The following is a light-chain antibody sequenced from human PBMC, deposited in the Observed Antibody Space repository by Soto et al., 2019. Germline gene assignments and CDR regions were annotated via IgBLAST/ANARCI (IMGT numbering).Light chain of an antibody. J-gene: IGKJ1*01. CDR2: ATS. Sequence: LVLTQSPGTLSLSPGETAALSCRANQIGSGNYLSWYQQKPGQAPRLLIYATSTRAPGIPDRFSGSGSATDFTLTINRLEPEDSAVYFCQHFGYPQWTFGRGTKVDI. CDR3: QHFGYPQWT. CDR1: QIGSGNY. V-gene: IGKV3-20*01.